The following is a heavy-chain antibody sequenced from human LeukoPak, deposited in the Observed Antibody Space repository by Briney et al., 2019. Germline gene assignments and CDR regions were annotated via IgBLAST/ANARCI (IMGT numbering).Heavy chain of an antibody. CDR1: GFTFSSYS. Sequence: GGSLRPSCAASGFTFSSYSMNWVRQAPGKGLEWVSSISSSSSYIYYADSVKGRFTISRDNAKNSLYLQMNSLRAEDTAVYYCARSEGDYNFDYWGQGTLVTVSS. J-gene: IGHJ4*02. V-gene: IGHV3-21*01. CDR3: ARSEGDYNFDY. CDR2: ISSSSSYI. D-gene: IGHD4-17*01.